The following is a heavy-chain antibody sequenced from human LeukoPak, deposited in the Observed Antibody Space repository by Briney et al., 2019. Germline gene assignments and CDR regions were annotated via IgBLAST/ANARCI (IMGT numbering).Heavy chain of an antibody. CDR2: IFYSGTT. CDR1: GGSINSYY. D-gene: IGHD4-23*01. J-gene: IGHJ4*02. Sequence: PSETLSLTCTVSGGSINSYYWSWIRRPPGKGLEWIGYIFYSGTTNYNPSLKGRVTISVDTPKNQFSLKLSSVTAADTAVYYCARGGTVVNGFDYWGLGTLVTVSS. V-gene: IGHV4-59*01. CDR3: ARGGTVVNGFDY.